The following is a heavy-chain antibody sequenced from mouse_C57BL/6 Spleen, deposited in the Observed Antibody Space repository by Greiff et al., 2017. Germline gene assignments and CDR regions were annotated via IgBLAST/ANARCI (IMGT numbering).Heavy chain of an antibody. CDR1: GYTFTSYW. CDR2: IDPSDSYT. J-gene: IGHJ1*03. Sequence: QVQLQQPGAELVMPGASVKLSCKASGYTFTSYWMHWVKQRPGQGLEWIGEIDPSDSYTNYNQKVKGKSTLTVDKSSSTAYMQLSSLTSEDSAVYYCARNPPFITTVVAMDWYFDVWGTGTTVTVSS. V-gene: IGHV1-69*01. D-gene: IGHD1-1*01. CDR3: ARNPPFITTVVAMDWYFDV.